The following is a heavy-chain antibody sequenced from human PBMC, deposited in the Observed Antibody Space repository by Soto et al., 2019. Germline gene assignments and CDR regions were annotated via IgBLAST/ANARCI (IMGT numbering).Heavy chain of an antibody. D-gene: IGHD2-15*01. J-gene: IGHJ6*03. CDR1: GGSFSGYY. CDR2: INHSGST. V-gene: IGHV4-34*01. CDR3: ARPKGYCSGGSCHNYYMDV. Sequence: PSETLSLTCAVYGGSFSGYYWSWIRQPPGKGLEWIGEINHSGSTNYNPSLKSRVTISVDTSKNQFSLKLRSVTAADTAVYYCARPKGYCSGGSCHNYYMDVWGKGTTVA.